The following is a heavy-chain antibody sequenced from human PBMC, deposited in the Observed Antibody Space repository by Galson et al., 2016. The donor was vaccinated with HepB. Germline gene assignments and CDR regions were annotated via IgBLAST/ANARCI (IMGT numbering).Heavy chain of an antibody. D-gene: IGHD2-8*02. J-gene: IGHJ6*04. V-gene: IGHV4-59*01. CDR1: GGSISGYY. CDR3: ARCTRVDGMDV. CDR2: IYYSGST. Sequence: SETLSPTCTVSGGSISGYYWSWIRQPPGKGLEWIGYIYYSGSTNYNPSLKSRVTISADASKNQFSLNLNSVTAADTAVYYCARCTRVDGMDVWGKGTTVTVSS.